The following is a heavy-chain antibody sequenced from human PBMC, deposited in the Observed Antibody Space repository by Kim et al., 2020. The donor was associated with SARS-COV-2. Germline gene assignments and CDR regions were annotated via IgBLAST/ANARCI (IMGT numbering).Heavy chain of an antibody. CDR1: GFTFSSYA. CDR2: IWYDGSNK. Sequence: GGSLRLSCAASGFTFSSYAMHWVRQAPGKGLEWVAVIWYDGSNKYYADSVKGRFTISRDNSKNTLYLQMNSLRAEDTAVYYCAKGLTIRDAFDIWGQGTMVTVSS. J-gene: IGHJ3*02. CDR3: AKGLTIRDAFDI. D-gene: IGHD3-3*02. V-gene: IGHV3-33*06.